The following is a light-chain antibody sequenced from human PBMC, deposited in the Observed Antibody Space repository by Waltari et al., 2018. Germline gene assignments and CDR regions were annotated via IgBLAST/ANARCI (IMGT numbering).Light chain of an antibody. CDR1: QSLVFSDGNTY. V-gene: IGKV2-30*01. CDR2: QVS. J-gene: IGKJ1*01. CDR3: MQGTHWPWT. Sequence: DVVMTQSPLSLPVTLGQPASISCRSSQSLVFSDGNTYLNWFHQGPGQSPRRLICQVSDRDSGVPDRFSGSGSGTDFTLKISRVEAEDVGLYYCMQGTHWPWTFGQGTKVEIK.